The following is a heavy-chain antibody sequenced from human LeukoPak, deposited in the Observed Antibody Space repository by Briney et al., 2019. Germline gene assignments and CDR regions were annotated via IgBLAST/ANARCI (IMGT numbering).Heavy chain of an antibody. CDR3: ARETIIVGRAEFDP. CDR2: IYYSGIT. Sequence: SETLSLTCTVSGGSISSYYWSWIRQPPGKGLEWIGYIYYSGITNYNPSLKSRVTISVDTSKNQFSLKLSSVTAADTAVYYCARETIIVGRAEFDPWGQGTLVTVSS. V-gene: IGHV4-59*01. CDR1: GGSISSYY. D-gene: IGHD3-22*01. J-gene: IGHJ5*02.